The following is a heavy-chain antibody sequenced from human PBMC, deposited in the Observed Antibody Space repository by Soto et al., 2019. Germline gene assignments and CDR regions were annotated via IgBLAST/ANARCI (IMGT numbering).Heavy chain of an antibody. CDR2: IRSKAYGGTT. CDR3: TRDAASYSSSCYSNYYYSGMDV. Sequence: GGSLRLSCTASGFTFGDYAMSWFRQAPGKGLEWVGFIRSKAYGGTTEYAASVKGRFTISRDDSKSIAYLQMNSLKTEDTAVYYCTRDAASYSSSCYSNYYYSGMDVWGQGTTVTVSS. V-gene: IGHV3-49*03. J-gene: IGHJ6*02. CDR1: GFTFGDYA. D-gene: IGHD6-13*01.